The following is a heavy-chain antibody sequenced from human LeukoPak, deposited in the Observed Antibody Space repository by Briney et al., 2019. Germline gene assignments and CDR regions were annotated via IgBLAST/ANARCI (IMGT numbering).Heavy chain of an antibody. Sequence: PGGSLRLSCAASGFTLTSYAMTWVRQAPGKGLEWVSTFSGSGVGPYYADSVQGRFTISRDNSKNTLYLQMNSLRAEDTAAYYCAKATWTNARYYYYMDVWGKGTTVTVSS. D-gene: IGHD3/OR15-3a*01. J-gene: IGHJ6*03. CDR2: FSGSGVGP. CDR3: AKATWTNARYYYYMDV. CDR1: GFTLTSYA. V-gene: IGHV3-23*01.